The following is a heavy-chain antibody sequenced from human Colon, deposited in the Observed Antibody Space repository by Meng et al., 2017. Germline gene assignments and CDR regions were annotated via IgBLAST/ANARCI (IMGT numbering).Heavy chain of an antibody. D-gene: IGHD3-10*01. CDR3: ARGELLWDY. CDR1: VDSISSDSHY. CDR2: IRSTGAT. Sequence: QVQLQESGPGLVKPSHTPSLTCTVSVDSISSDSHYWSWIRQPPGKGLEWIGFIRSTGATFYNPSLKSRVMMSVDTSRNQFSLKLNSMTAADTAVYYCARGELLWDYWGQGTLVTVSS. J-gene: IGHJ4*02. V-gene: IGHV4-30-4*01.